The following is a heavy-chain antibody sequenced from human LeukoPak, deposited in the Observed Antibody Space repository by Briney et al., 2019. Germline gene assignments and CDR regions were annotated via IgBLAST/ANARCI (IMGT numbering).Heavy chain of an antibody. CDR2: IWSDKSNR. CDR3: AKDAQRGFDYSNSHEY. Sequence: GGSLRLSCAASGFIFNHHAMHWVRQAPGKGLEWVAVIWSDKSNRFYADSVRGRFTISRDDSRKTVYLQMERMAAEDTAIYYCAKDAQRGFDYSNSHEYWGQGALVTVAS. D-gene: IGHD4-11*01. CDR1: GFIFNHHA. V-gene: IGHV3-33*06. J-gene: IGHJ4*02.